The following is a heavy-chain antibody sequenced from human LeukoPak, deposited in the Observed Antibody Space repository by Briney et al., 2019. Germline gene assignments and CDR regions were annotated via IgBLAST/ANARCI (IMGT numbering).Heavy chain of an antibody. D-gene: IGHD4-23*01. Sequence: SETLSLTCTVSGGSISSSNYYWGWIRQPPGKGLEWIGSIYYSGSTYYNPSLKSRVTISVDTSKNQFSLKLSSVTAADTAVYYCARHQGLVEVTPGFDYWGQGTLVTVSS. CDR3: ARHQGLVEVTPGFDY. CDR1: GGSISSSNYY. V-gene: IGHV4-39*01. J-gene: IGHJ4*02. CDR2: IYYSGST.